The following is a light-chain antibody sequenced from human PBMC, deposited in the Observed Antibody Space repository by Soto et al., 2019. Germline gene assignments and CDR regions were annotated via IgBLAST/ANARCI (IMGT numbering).Light chain of an antibody. Sequence: EIVLTQSPGTLSLSPGERATLSCRASQSVSNSYLAWYEQKPGQAPRLLIYRASTRATGIPDRFSGSGSGTDFTLTISRLEPEDSAVYYCQQYDTSATFGQGTKLEI. CDR3: QQYDTSAT. CDR1: QSVSNSY. V-gene: IGKV3-20*01. CDR2: RAS. J-gene: IGKJ2*01.